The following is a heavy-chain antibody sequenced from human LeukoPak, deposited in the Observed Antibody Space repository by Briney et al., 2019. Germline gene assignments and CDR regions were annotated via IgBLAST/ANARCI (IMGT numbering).Heavy chain of an antibody. J-gene: IGHJ4*02. D-gene: IGHD4/OR15-4a*01. CDR3: ARTDLTGFDY. Sequence: SETLSLTCTVSGGSISSYYWSWIRQPPGKGLEWIGYIYYSGSTNYNPSLESRVTISVDTSKNQFSLKLSSVTAADTAVYYCARTDLTGFDYWGQGTLVTVSS. CDR1: GGSISSYY. CDR2: IYYSGST. V-gene: IGHV4-59*01.